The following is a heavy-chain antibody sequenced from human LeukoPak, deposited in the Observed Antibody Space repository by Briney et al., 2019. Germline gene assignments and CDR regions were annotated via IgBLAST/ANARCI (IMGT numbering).Heavy chain of an antibody. D-gene: IGHD3-3*01. Sequence: SETLSLTCTVSGGSISSSSYYWGWIRQPPGKGLEWIGSIYYSGSTYYSPSLKSRVTISVDTSKNQFSLKLSSVTAADTAVYYCARGEGPPYYDFWSGYWDYFDYWGQGTLVTVSS. CDR2: IYYSGST. V-gene: IGHV4-39*01. CDR1: GGSISSSSYY. CDR3: ARGEGPPYYDFWSGYWDYFDY. J-gene: IGHJ4*02.